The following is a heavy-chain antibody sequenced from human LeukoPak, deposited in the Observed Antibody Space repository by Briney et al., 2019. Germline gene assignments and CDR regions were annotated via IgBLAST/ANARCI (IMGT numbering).Heavy chain of an antibody. V-gene: IGHV3-30*18. J-gene: IGHJ5*02. CDR3: AKGLPYSGYGYWFDP. D-gene: IGHD5-12*01. Sequence: PGGSLRLSCAASGFTFSSYGMHWVRQAPGKGLEWVAVISYDGSNKYYADSVKGRFTISRDNSKNTLYVQMNSLRAADTAVYYCAKGLPYSGYGYWFDPWGQGTLVTVSS. CDR1: GFTFSSYG. CDR2: ISYDGSNK.